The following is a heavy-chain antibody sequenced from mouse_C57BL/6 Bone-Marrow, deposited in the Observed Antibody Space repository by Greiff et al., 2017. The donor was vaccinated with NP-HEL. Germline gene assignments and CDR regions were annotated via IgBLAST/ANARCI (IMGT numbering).Heavy chain of an antibody. D-gene: IGHD1-1*01. CDR2: IWSGGST. V-gene: IGHV2-2*01. CDR1: GFSLTSYG. J-gene: IGHJ1*03. Sequence: VKLMESGPGLVQPSQSLSITCTVSGFSLTSYGVHWVRQSPGKGLEWLGVIWSGGSTDYNAAFISRLSISKDNSKSQVFFKMNSLQADDTAIYYCARPYYYGSSSHWYFDVWGTGTTVTVSS. CDR3: ARPYYYGSSSHWYFDV.